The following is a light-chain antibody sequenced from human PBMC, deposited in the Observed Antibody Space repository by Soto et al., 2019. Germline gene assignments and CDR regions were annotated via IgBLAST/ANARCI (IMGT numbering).Light chain of an antibody. CDR1: QSIRSY. CDR2: TTS. CDR3: QQANSFPPAT. V-gene: IGKV1-39*01. Sequence: DIQMTQSPSSLSASVGDRVTITCRASQSIRSYLNWYQQKLGKAPKLLIYTTSNMQSGVPSTFXGSGSGTDFTLTISSLQPEDFATYYYQQANSFPPATFGPGTKVDIK. J-gene: IGKJ3*01.